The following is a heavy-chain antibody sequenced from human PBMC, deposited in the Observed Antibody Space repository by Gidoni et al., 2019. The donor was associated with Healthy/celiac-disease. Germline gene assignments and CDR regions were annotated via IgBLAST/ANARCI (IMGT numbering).Heavy chain of an antibody. CDR2: ISSSSSTI. V-gene: IGHV3-48*02. Sequence: EVQLVESGGGLVQPGGSLRLSRAASGFTFSSYSMNWVRQAPGKGLEWVSYISSSSSTIYYADSVKGRFTISRDNAKNSLYLQMNSLRDEDTAVYYCARDGDYGDYGWLDPWGQGTLVTVSS. D-gene: IGHD4-17*01. CDR1: GFTFSSYS. J-gene: IGHJ5*02. CDR3: ARDGDYGDYGWLDP.